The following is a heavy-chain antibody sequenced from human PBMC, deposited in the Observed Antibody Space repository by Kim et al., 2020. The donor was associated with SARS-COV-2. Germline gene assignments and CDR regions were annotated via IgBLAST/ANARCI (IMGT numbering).Heavy chain of an antibody. D-gene: IGHD3-22*01. V-gene: IGHV3-74*01. Sequence: GGSLRLSCAASGFTFSDYSLHWVRQAPGKGLVWVSNIHNDGGNTKYADSAKGRCTMSSDNDKNTVYLQMNSLRAEATAVYYYTTLTVVTGRPNYWGQGTLVTVSS. CDR3: TTLTVVTGRPNY. CDR2: IHNDGGNT. J-gene: IGHJ4*02. CDR1: GFTFSDYS.